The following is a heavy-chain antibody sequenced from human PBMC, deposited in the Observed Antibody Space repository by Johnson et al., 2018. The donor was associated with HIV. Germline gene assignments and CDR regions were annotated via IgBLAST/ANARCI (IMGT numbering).Heavy chain of an antibody. CDR1: GFTFSNFW. V-gene: IGHV3-66*02. CDR3: ARGGSYLTLDDAFDI. Sequence: EMQLVESGGGLVQPGGSLRLSCAASGFTFSNFWMSWVRQAPGRGPEWVSVIYPGGSTYYGDSVKGRFTISRDNSKNTLYLQINSLRPEDTAVYYCARGGSYLTLDDAFDIWGQGTMVTVSS. CDR2: IYPGGST. J-gene: IGHJ3*02. D-gene: IGHD1-26*01.